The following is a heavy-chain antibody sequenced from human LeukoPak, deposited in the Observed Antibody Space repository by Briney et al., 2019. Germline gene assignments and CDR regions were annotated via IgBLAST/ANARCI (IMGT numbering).Heavy chain of an antibody. Sequence: PSETLSLTCIVSGGSTSGGNYYWSWIRQPPGKGLEWIGEINHSGSTNYNPSLKSRVTMSIDTSKNQFSLNLRSVTAADSAVYYCARGGVTVIVVAIWGQGTLVTVSS. D-gene: IGHD3-22*01. J-gene: IGHJ4*02. V-gene: IGHV4-39*07. CDR3: ARGGVTVIVVAI. CDR2: INHSGST. CDR1: GGSTSGGNYY.